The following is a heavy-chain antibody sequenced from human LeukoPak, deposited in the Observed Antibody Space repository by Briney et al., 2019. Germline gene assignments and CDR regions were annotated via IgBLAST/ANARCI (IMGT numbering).Heavy chain of an antibody. V-gene: IGHV5-51*01. CDR2: IYPGDSDT. CDR1: GYSFTSYW. CDR3: ARWAEEQQLGEAFDY. J-gene: IGHJ4*02. D-gene: IGHD6-13*01. Sequence: GESLKISCKGSGYSFTSYWIGWVRQMPGKGLEWMGIIYPGDSDTRYSPSFQGQVTISADKSISTAYLQWSSLKASDTAMYYCARWAEEQQLGEAFDYWGQGTLVTVSS.